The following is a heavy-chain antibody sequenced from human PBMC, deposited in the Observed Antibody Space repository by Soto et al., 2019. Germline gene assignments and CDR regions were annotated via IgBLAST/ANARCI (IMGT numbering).Heavy chain of an antibody. V-gene: IGHV3-48*01. CDR3: ARETGPELSWFDP. D-gene: IGHD1-7*01. CDR2: ISDSSSTI. J-gene: IGHJ5*02. Sequence: PGGSLRLSCAASGFTFSTYNMNWVRQAPGKGLEWVSYISDSSSTIHYADSVKGRFTISRDNAKNSLYLQMNSLRAEDTAVYYCARETGPELSWFDPWGQGTLVTVSS. CDR1: GFTFSTYN.